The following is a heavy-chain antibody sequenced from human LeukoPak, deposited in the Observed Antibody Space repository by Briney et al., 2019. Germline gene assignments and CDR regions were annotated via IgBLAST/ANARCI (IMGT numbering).Heavy chain of an antibody. Sequence: ASVKVSCRASGYTFTGYYMHWVRQAPGQGLEWMGRINPSSGDTNYAQKFQGRVTMTRDTSLTTAYMEMSSLRSEDTAVYYCARGISGEFDYWGQGTLVTVSS. CDR2: INPSSGDT. CDR3: ARGISGEFDY. D-gene: IGHD3-10*01. V-gene: IGHV1-2*06. CDR1: GYTFTGYY. J-gene: IGHJ4*02.